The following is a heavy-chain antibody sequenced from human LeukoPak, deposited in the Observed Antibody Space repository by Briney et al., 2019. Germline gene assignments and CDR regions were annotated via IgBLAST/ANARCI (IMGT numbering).Heavy chain of an antibody. CDR1: GFTFSDYY. D-gene: IGHD2-15*01. CDR2: ISSSGSTI. V-gene: IGHV3-11*01. CDR3: AKNGDRGAYCTGGTCYPYFYYYMDV. J-gene: IGHJ6*03. Sequence: GGSLRLSCAASGFTFSDYYMSWIRQAPGKGLEWVSYISSSGSTIYYADSVKGRFSISRDNAKNSLYLQMNSLRAEDTAIYYCAKNGDRGAYCTGGTCYPYFYYYMDVWGKGTTVTI.